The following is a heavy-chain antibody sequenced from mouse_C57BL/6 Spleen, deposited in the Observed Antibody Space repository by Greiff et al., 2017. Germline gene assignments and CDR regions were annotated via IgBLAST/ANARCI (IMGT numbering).Heavy chain of an antibody. CDR2: IDPEDGDT. D-gene: IGHD1-1*01. CDR3: TPYYYGSSPFAY. V-gene: IGHV14-1*01. CDR1: GFNIKDYY. J-gene: IGHJ3*01. Sequence: VQLQQSGAELVRPGASVKLSCTASGFNIKDYYMHWVKQRPEQGLEWIGRIDPEDGDTEYAPKFQGKATMTADTSSHTAYLQLSSLTSEDTAVXYCTPYYYGSSPFAYWGQGTLVTVSA.